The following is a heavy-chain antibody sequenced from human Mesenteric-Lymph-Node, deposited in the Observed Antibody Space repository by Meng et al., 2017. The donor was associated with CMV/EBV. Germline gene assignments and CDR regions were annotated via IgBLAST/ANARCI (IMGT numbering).Heavy chain of an antibody. CDR1: GFTFSSYG. J-gene: IGHJ4*02. D-gene: IGHD3-3*01. Sequence: GGSLRLSCAASGFTFSSYGMHWVRQAPGKGLEWVAFIRYDGSNKYYADSVKGRFTISRDNSKNTVYLQMNSLRLEDTAVYYCARDETFWSGYYSAYWGQGTLVTVSS. V-gene: IGHV3-30*02. CDR3: ARDETFWSGYYSAY. CDR2: IRYDGSNK.